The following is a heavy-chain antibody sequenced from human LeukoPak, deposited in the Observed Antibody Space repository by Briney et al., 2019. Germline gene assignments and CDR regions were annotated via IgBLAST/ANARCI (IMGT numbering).Heavy chain of an antibody. CDR2: ISGSGGGST. D-gene: IGHD3-9*01. CDR1: GFTFRRYG. Sequence: GGTLRLSCAASGFTFRRYGMSWVRQAPGKGLEWVSAISGSGGGSTYYADSVKGRFTISRDNAKNSLYLQMNSLRAEDTAVYYCARDSGSSAYDILTGYLPYYFDYWGQGTLVTVSS. J-gene: IGHJ4*02. CDR3: ARDSGSSAYDILTGYLPYYFDY. V-gene: IGHV3-23*01.